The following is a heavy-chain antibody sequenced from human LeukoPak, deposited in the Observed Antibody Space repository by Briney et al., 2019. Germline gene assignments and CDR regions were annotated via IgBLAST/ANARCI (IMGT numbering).Heavy chain of an antibody. CDR1: GFIFSSYA. V-gene: IGHV3-23*01. Sequence: QTGGSLRLSCAASGFIFSSYAMSWVRQAPGKGLEWVSAISGSGGSTYYADSVKGRFTISRDNSKDTLYLQMNSLRAEDTAVYYCAKDPNSSGWTRGDASDIWGQGTMVTVSS. J-gene: IGHJ3*02. D-gene: IGHD6-19*01. CDR2: ISGSGGST. CDR3: AKDPNSSGWTRGDASDI.